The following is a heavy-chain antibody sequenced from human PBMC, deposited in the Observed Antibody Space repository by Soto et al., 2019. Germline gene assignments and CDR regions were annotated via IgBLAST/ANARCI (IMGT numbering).Heavy chain of an antibody. V-gene: IGHV3-7*03. CDR3: ARDGLLFSGPYRPSRFDY. Sequence: DVQLVESGGGWVQPGRSLRLSCAASGFKFSDYWMSWVRQAPGKGLEWVGNIKHDTSEAHYADSVKGRFTITRDNIKNSLFLQMRDLRADDTASYYCARDGLLFSGPYRPSRFDYWGLGALVTVSS. J-gene: IGHJ4*02. CDR1: GFKFSDYW. D-gene: IGHD3-16*02. CDR2: IKHDTSEA.